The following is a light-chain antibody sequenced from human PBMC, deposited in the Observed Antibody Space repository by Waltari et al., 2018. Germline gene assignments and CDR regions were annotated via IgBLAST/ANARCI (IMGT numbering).Light chain of an antibody. V-gene: IGLV2-23*02. Sequence: QSALTQPASVSGSPGQSITISCTGTSSDVGGYNYVSWYQQHPGKAPKLMIYDVSKRPSGVSNRFSCSKSGNTASLTISGLQAEDEADYYCCSYAGSSTVFGGGTKLTVL. CDR1: SSDVGGYNY. CDR2: DVS. J-gene: IGLJ2*01. CDR3: CSYAGSSTV.